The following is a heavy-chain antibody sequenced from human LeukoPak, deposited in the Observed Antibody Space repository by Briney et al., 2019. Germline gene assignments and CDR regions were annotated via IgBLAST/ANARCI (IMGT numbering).Heavy chain of an antibody. CDR1: GYTFTTYY. CDR3: ARDGSDTKRSFDP. D-gene: IGHD2-2*01. Sequence: ASVKVSCKASGYTFTTYYINWVRQAPGQGLERMGIINPSVGNTIYAQQFQGRVTMTGDTSTSTVYMEFEDTAVYYCARDGSDTKRSFDPWGQGTLVTVSS. CDR2: INPSVGNT. V-gene: IGHV1-46*01. J-gene: IGHJ5*02.